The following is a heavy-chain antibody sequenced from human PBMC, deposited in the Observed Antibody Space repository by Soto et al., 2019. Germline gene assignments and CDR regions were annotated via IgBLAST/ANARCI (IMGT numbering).Heavy chain of an antibody. J-gene: IGHJ5*02. CDR3: TKVVGKNLFDP. D-gene: IGHD2-15*01. Sequence: DTLSLTCSISGDSISGYYWSWIRQSPGKGLEWIGYIYYTGNTYYNPSLKSRVTISVDTSKNQFSLNLTSVTAADTAVYYCTKVVGKNLFDPWGQGTLVTVSS. CDR2: IYYTGNT. CDR1: GDSISGYY. V-gene: IGHV4-59*01.